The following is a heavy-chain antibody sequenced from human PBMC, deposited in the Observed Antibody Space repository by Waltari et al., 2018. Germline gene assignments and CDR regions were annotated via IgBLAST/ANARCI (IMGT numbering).Heavy chain of an antibody. CDR1: GYSFNNFD. D-gene: IGHD2-2*01. Sequence: QVQLVQSGAEVKKTGASVKVACKASGYSFNNFDINWVRQATGQGLEWMGWMNPNSGNTGYAEKFQDRVTMTSNISISSAYVELRSLRSEDTAVYYCARKTSRTIEYWGQGTLVTVSS. CDR3: ARKTSRTIEY. J-gene: IGHJ4*02. CDR2: MNPNSGNT. V-gene: IGHV1-8*01.